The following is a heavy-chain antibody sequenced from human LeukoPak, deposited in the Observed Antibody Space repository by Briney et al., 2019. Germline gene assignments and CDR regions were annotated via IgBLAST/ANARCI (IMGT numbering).Heavy chain of an antibody. Sequence: PSETLSLTCTVSGGSISSSSYYWGWIRQPPGKGLEWIGSIYYSGSTYYNPPLKSRVTISVDTSKNQFSLKLSSVTAADTAVYYCARDLTMVRGAEGPIWGQGTMVTVSS. D-gene: IGHD3-10*01. V-gene: IGHV4-39*07. CDR3: ARDLTMVRGAEGPI. J-gene: IGHJ3*02. CDR2: IYYSGST. CDR1: GGSISSSSYY.